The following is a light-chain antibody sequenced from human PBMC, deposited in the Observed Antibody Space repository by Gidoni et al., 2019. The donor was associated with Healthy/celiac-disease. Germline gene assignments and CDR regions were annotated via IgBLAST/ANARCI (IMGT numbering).Light chain of an antibody. CDR2: DAS. V-gene: IGKV1-33*01. J-gene: IGKJ5*01. CDR1: KDISNY. CDR3: QQYDNLST. Sequence: DIQMTQSPSSLSASVGDRVTITCQASKDISNYLNWYQQKPGKAPKLLIYDASNLETGVPSRFSGSGSGTDFTFTISSLQPEDIETYYCQQYDNLSTFGQGTRLEIK.